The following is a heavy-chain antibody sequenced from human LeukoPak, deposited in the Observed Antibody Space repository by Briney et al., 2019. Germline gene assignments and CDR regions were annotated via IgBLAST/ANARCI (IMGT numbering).Heavy chain of an antibody. J-gene: IGHJ3*02. CDR3: AKDFSGPKYSSSWYVALDI. CDR1: GFTFSSYA. D-gene: IGHD6-13*01. V-gene: IGHV3-23*01. CDR2: ISGSGAST. Sequence: GGSLRLSCAASGFTFSSYAMTWVRQAPGKGLEWVSAISGSGASTYYADSMKGRFTISRDNSKNTLYLQMNSLRAEDTAVYYCAKDFSGPKYSSSWYVALDIWGQGTMVTVSS.